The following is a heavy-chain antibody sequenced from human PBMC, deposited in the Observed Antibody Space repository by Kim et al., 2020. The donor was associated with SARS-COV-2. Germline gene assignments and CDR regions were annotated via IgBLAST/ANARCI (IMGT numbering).Heavy chain of an antibody. D-gene: IGHD3-9*01. CDR2: IWYDGSNK. V-gene: IGHV3-33*06. Sequence: GGSLRLSCAASGFTFSSYGMHWVRQAPGKGLEWVAVIWYDGSNKYYADSVKGRFTISRDNYKNTLYLQMNSLRAEDTAVYYCPKDLSFSYDSLTGYYPPYDYDGMDVWGQGTTVTVSS. CDR1: GFTFSSYG. CDR3: PKDLSFSYDSLTGYYPPYDYDGMDV. J-gene: IGHJ6*02.